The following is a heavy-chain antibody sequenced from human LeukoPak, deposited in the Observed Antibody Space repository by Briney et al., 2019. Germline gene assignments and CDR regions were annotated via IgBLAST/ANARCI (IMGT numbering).Heavy chain of an antibody. J-gene: IGHJ6*02. Sequence: GASVKVSCKASGYTFTSYYMHWVRQAPGQGLEWMGIINPSGGSTSYAQKFQGRVTITADESTSTAYMELSSLRSEDTAVYYCARHILPGPYYYGMDVWGQGTTVTVSS. V-gene: IGHV1-46*01. CDR1: GYTFTSYY. CDR2: INPSGGST. CDR3: ARHILPGPYYYGMDV. D-gene: IGHD3-9*01.